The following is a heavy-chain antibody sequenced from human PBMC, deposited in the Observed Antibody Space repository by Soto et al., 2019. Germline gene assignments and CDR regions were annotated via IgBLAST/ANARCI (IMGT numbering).Heavy chain of an antibody. V-gene: IGHV3-64*01. Sequence: GGSLRLSCAASGFTFSRYAMHWVRQAPGKGLEYVSAINNNGDRTYYANSVKGRFTISRDNSKNTLYLQMGSLRTEDMAVYYCARRIYDISSGYDYWGQGTLVTVSS. J-gene: IGHJ4*02. CDR3: ARRIYDISSGYDY. CDR2: INNNGDRT. CDR1: GFTFSRYA. D-gene: IGHD3-16*01.